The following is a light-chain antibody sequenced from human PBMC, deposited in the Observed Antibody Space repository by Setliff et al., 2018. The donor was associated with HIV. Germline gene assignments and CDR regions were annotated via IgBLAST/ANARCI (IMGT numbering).Light chain of an antibody. CDR3: QQYGSSPRT. CDR1: RSVSSDF. V-gene: IGKV3-20*01. CDR2: GAS. J-gene: IGKJ1*01. Sequence: EIVLTQSPGTLSLSTGERATLSCRASRSVSSDFLAWYQQKPGQTPRLLIYGASYRATGIPDRFSGSGSGTGFTLTISRLEPEDFAVYYCQQYGSSPRTFGQGTKVDIK.